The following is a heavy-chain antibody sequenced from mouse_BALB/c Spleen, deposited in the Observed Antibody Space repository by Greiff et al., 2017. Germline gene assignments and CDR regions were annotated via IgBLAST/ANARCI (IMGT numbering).Heavy chain of an antibody. CDR1: GFAFSSYD. D-gene: IGHD1-2*01. CDR2: ISSGGGST. J-gene: IGHJ2*01. V-gene: IGHV5-12-1*01. CDR3: ARLRLSYYFDY. Sequence: EVKLMESGGGLVKPGGSLKLSCAASGFAFSSYDMSWVRQTPEKRLEWVAYISSGGGSTYYPDTVKGRFTISRDNAKNTLYLQMSSLKSEDTAMYYCARLRLSYYFDYWGQGTTLTVSS.